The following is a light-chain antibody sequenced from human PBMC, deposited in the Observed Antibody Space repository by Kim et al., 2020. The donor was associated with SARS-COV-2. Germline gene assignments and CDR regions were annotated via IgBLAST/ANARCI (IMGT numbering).Light chain of an antibody. CDR2: RAS. Sequence: SASVGDRVTITCRASQDIHTWLAWYQQKPGKAPKLLMYRASTLESGAPSRFSGSGSATEFILTIADLQPDDFATYYCQHYNSVPYTFGQGTKLEIK. CDR1: QDIHTW. CDR3: QHYNSVPYT. J-gene: IGKJ2*01. V-gene: IGKV1-5*03.